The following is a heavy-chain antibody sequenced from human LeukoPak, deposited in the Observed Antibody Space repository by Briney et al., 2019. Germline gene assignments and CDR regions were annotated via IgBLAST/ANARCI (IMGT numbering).Heavy chain of an antibody. CDR3: ARDSSGWGYGGYYCYYMDV. Sequence: SETLSLTCTVSGGSISSYYWSWIRQPAGKGLEWIGRIYTSGSTNYNPSLKSRVTMSVDTSKNQFSLKLSSVTAADTAVYYCARDSSGWGYGGYYCYYMDVWGKGTTVTVSS. J-gene: IGHJ6*03. CDR2: IYTSGST. D-gene: IGHD6-19*01. CDR1: GGSISSYY. V-gene: IGHV4-4*07.